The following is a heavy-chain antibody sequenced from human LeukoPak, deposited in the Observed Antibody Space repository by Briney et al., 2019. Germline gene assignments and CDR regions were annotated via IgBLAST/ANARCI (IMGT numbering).Heavy chain of an antibody. Sequence: PGGSLRLSCTTSGFTFGDYAMNWVRQAPGKGLEWVGFIRSKAYGGTTEYAASVKGRFTISRDDSKSIAYLRMNSLKTEDTAVYYCSRREVYPDYWGQGTLVTVSS. CDR2: IRSKAYGGTT. J-gene: IGHJ4*02. V-gene: IGHV3-49*04. CDR3: SRREVYPDY. D-gene: IGHD5/OR15-5a*01. CDR1: GFTFGDYA.